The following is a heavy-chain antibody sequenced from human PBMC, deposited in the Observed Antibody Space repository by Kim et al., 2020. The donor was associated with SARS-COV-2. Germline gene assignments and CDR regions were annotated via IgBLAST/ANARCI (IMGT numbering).Heavy chain of an antibody. CDR2: IYPGDSDT. J-gene: IGHJ6*02. V-gene: IGHV5-51*01. CDR3: ARLMITFGGVIVGDCGMDV. Sequence: GESLKISCKGSGYSFTSYWIGWVRQMPGKGLEWMGIIYPGDSDTRYSPSFQGQVTISADKSISTAYLQWSSLKASDTAMYYCARLMITFGGVIVGDCGMDVWGQGTTVTVSS. D-gene: IGHD3-16*02. CDR1: GYSFTSYW.